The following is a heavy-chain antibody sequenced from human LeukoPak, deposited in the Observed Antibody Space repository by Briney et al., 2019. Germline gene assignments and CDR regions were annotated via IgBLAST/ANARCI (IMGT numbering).Heavy chain of an antibody. V-gene: IGHV4-34*01. D-gene: IGHD6-19*01. J-gene: IGHJ4*02. CDR2: INHSGST. Sequence: SETLSLTCAVYGGSFSGYYWSWIRQPPGKGLEWIGEINHSGSTNYNPSLKSRVTISVDTSKNQFSLKLSSVTAADTAVYYCARHGRAVAGLGYWGQGTLVTVSS. CDR3: ARHGRAVAGLGY. CDR1: GGSFSGYY.